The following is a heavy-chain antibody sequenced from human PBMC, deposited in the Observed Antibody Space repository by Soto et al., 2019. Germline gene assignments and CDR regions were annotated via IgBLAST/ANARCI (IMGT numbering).Heavy chain of an antibody. V-gene: IGHV4-59*01. Sequence: SETLSLTCTASGGPISSYHWSWIRQPPGKGLEWIGNIYYSGSTNYNPSLKSRVTISVDTSKKQFSLKLSSVTAADTAVYYCARSVYSSGYVDAFDIWGQGTMVTVSS. CDR1: GGPISSYH. D-gene: IGHD3-22*01. CDR2: IYYSGST. J-gene: IGHJ3*02. CDR3: ARSVYSSGYVDAFDI.